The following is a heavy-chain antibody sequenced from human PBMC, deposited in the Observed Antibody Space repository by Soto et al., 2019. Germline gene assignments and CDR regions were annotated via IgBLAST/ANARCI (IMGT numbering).Heavy chain of an antibody. CDR2: IIPIFCTA. CDR1: GGTFSSYA. CDR3: ASNGFGETYYYGMDV. Sequence: QVQLVQSGAEVKKPGSSVKVSCKASGGTFSSYAINWVRQAPGQGLEWMGGIIPIFCTADYAQKFQGRVTITADGATSTANMELSSLRSEDTAVYYCASNGFGETYYYGMDVWGQGTTVTVSS. J-gene: IGHJ6*02. D-gene: IGHD3-10*01. V-gene: IGHV1-69*12.